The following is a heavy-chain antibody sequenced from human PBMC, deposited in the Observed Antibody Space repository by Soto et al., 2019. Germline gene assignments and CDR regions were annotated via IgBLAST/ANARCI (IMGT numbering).Heavy chain of an antibody. J-gene: IGHJ4*02. CDR1: GFSLSASGMG. D-gene: IGHD2-8*02. V-gene: IGHV2-5*02. CDR3: AHINTGTGGHFDY. CDR2: IFWDDDK. Sequence: QITLKESGPTLVKPTQTLTLTCTFSGFSLSASGMGVGWIRQPPEKALEWRALIFWDDDKRYSPSLKSTLTLSKDPSKHQVVLTLTSVDPVDTATYYCAHINTGTGGHFDYWGQGTLVTVSS.